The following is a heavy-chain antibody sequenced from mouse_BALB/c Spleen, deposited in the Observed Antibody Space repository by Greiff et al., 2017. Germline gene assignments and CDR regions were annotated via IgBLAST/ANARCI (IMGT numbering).Heavy chain of an antibody. V-gene: IGHV1S41*01. CDR2: IAPGSGST. Sequence: DLVKPGASVKLSCKASGYTFTSYWINWIKQRPGQGLEWIGRIAPGSGSTYYNEMFKGKATLTVDTSSSTAYIQLSSLSSEDSAVYFCAREGNLISSMDYWGQGTLVTVSA. D-gene: IGHD2-1*01. CDR3: AREGNLISSMDY. CDR1: GYTFTSYW. J-gene: IGHJ3*01.